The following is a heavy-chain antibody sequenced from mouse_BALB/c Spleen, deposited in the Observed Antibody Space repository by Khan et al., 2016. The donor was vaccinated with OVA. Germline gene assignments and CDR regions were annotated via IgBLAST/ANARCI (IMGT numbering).Heavy chain of an antibody. V-gene: IGHV1S81*02. CDR3: TRSGWAAFAY. J-gene: IGHJ3*01. Sequence: QVQLKHSGAELVKPGASVKLSCKASGYTFTSYYIYWVKQRPGQGLEWIGGINPSNGDTYFNEKFESKATLTVDKSSSKAFMQVSSLTSEDSAVYYCTRSGWAAFAYWGQGTLVTVSA. CDR2: INPSNGDT. D-gene: IGHD1-1*02. CDR1: GYTFTSYY.